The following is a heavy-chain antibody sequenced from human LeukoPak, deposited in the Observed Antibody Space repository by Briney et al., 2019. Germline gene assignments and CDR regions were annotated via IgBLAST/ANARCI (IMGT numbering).Heavy chain of an antibody. CDR3: VREGGVHRFDA. Sequence: GGALRLSCAASGFTFSSYGMHWVRQAPGEGLEWVAVILVDGRIKYSADSVKGRFIISRDNTQNTLYLQMNSLRAEDTAVYHCVREGGVHRFDAWGQGTLVTV. CDR2: ILVDGRIK. V-gene: IGHV3-33*05. CDR1: GFTFSSYG. D-gene: IGHD3-16*01. J-gene: IGHJ5*02.